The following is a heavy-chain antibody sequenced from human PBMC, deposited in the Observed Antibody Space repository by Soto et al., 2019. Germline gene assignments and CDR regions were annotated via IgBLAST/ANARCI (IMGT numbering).Heavy chain of an antibody. Sequence: SETLSLTCAVYGGSFSGYYWSWIRQPPGKGLEWIGEINHSGSTNYNPSLKSRVTISVDTSKNQFSLKLSSVTAAGTAVYYCARPKPKYCSSTSCYTIWFDPWGQGTLVTVSS. CDR3: ARPKPKYCSSTSCYTIWFDP. CDR2: INHSGST. V-gene: IGHV4-34*01. D-gene: IGHD2-2*02. J-gene: IGHJ5*02. CDR1: GGSFSGYY.